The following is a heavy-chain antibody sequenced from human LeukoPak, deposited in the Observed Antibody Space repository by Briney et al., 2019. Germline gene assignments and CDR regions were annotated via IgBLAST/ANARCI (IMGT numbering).Heavy chain of an antibody. V-gene: IGHV3-23*01. Sequence: GGSLRLSRPASGFTFSSYAMSWVRQAPGKGLEWVSAISGSGGSTYYADSVKGRFTISRDNSKNTLYLQMNSLRAEDTAVYYCAKEGTYYYDSSGRDYWGQGTLVTVSS. D-gene: IGHD3-22*01. CDR3: AKEGTYYYDSSGRDY. CDR1: GFTFSSYA. J-gene: IGHJ4*02. CDR2: ISGSGGST.